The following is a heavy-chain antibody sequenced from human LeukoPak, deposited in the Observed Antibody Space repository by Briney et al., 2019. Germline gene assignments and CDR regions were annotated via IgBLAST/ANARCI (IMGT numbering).Heavy chain of an antibody. D-gene: IGHD3-22*01. V-gene: IGHV3-48*01. J-gene: IGHJ4*02. Sequence: GGSLRLSCAASGFAFSSHSMNWVRQAPGKGLEWVSYISSSSSTIYYADSVKGRFTISRDNAKNSLYLQMNSLRAEDTAVYYCARGVYYYEDWGQGTLVTVSS. CDR2: ISSSSSTI. CDR3: ARGVYYYED. CDR1: GFAFSSHS.